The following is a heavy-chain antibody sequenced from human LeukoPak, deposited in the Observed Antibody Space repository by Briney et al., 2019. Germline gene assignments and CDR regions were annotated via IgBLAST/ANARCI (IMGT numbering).Heavy chain of an antibody. CDR3: ASCNGDYDSYYGMDV. Sequence: SETLSLTCTVSGGSISSGGYYWSWLRQHPGKGLEWIGYIYYSGSTYYNPSLKSRVTISVDTSKNQFSLKLSSVTAADTAVYYCASCNGDYDSYYGMDVWGQGTTVTVSS. CDR2: IYYSGST. D-gene: IGHD4-17*01. J-gene: IGHJ6*02. CDR1: GGSISSGGYY. V-gene: IGHV4-31*03.